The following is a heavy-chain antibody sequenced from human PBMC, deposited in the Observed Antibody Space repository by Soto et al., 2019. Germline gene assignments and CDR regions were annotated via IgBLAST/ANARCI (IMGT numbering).Heavy chain of an antibody. CDR3: ASSLITGSGGWFDP. V-gene: IGHV1-18*01. CDR1: GYTFTSYG. D-gene: IGHD1-20*01. J-gene: IGHJ5*02. CDR2: ISAYNGNT. Sequence: ASVKVSCKASGYTFTSYGISWVRQAPGQGLEWMGWISAYNGNTNYAQKLQGRVTMTTDTSTSTAHMELRSSVTAADTAVYYCASSLITGSGGWFDPWGQGTLVTVSS.